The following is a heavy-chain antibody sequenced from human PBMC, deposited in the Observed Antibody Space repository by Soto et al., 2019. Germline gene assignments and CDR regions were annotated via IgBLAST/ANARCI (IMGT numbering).Heavy chain of an antibody. J-gene: IGHJ3*02. CDR2: IYYSGST. Sequence: SETLSLTCTVSGGSISSGGYYWSWIRQHPGKGLERIGYIYYSGSTYYNPSLKSRVTISVDTSKNQFSLKLSSVTAADTAVYYCARDLITIFAFDIWGQGTMVTVSS. CDR3: ARDLITIFAFDI. D-gene: IGHD3-3*01. V-gene: IGHV4-31*03. CDR1: GGSISSGGYY.